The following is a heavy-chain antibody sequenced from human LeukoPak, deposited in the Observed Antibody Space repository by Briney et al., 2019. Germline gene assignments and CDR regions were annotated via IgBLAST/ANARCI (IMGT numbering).Heavy chain of an antibody. J-gene: IGHJ4*02. V-gene: IGHV4-38-2*02. Sequence: SETLSLTCTVSGYSISSGYYWGWIRQPPGKGLEWIGSIYHSGSTYYNPSLKSRVTISVDTSKNQFSLKLSSVTAADTAVYYCARDPSAYYDSSGYYFDYWGQGTLVTVSS. CDR2: IYHSGST. CDR3: ARDPSAYYDSSGYYFDY. CDR1: GYSISSGYY. D-gene: IGHD3-22*01.